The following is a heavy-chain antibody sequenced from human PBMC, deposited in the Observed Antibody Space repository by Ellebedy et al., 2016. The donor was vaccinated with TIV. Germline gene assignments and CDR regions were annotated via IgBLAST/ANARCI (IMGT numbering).Heavy chain of an antibody. CDR1: GFTFSNYW. V-gene: IGHV3-7*04. Sequence: GESLKISCVASGFTFSNYWMTWVRQAPGKGLEWVANINQDGSEIYHVDSVRGRFTISRDKAKNSQYLQMNSLRAEDTALYYCAGGGGFLFDVWGQGTMVTVSS. D-gene: IGHD4-23*01. CDR2: INQDGSEI. CDR3: AGGGGFLFDV. J-gene: IGHJ3*01.